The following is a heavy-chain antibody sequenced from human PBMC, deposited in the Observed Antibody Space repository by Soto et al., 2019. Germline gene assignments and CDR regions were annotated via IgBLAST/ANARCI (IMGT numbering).Heavy chain of an antibody. J-gene: IGHJ3*02. V-gene: IGHV1-3*01. D-gene: IGHD6-13*01. CDR2: INAGNGNT. CDR1: GYTFTSYA. Sequence: ASVKVSCKASGYTFTSYAMHWVRQAPGQRLEWMGWINAGNGNTKYSQKFQGRVTITRDTSASTAYMELSSLRSEDTAVYYCASRKGAVAAAGSRAQYAFDIWGQGTMVTVSS. CDR3: ASRKGAVAAAGSRAQYAFDI.